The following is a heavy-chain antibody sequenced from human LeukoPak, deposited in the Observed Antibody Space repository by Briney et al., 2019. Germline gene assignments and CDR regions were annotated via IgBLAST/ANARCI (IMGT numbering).Heavy chain of an antibody. D-gene: IGHD3-9*01. CDR1: GGSISSGGYY. J-gene: IGHJ5*02. Sequence: NSSQTLSLTCTVSGGSISSGGYYWSWIRQPPGKGLEWIGYIYHSGSTYYNPSLKSRVTISVDRSKNQFSLKLSSVTAADTAVYYCARGPYDTYWFDPWGQGTLVTVSS. V-gene: IGHV4-30-2*01. CDR3: ARGPYDTYWFDP. CDR2: IYHSGST.